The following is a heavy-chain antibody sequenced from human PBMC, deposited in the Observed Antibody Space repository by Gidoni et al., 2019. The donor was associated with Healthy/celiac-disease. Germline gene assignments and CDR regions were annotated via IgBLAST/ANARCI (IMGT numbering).Heavy chain of an antibody. CDR2: IWYYGSNK. CDR1: GFTFSSSG. Sequence: QVQLVESGGGVVQPGRSRRISCAASGFTFSSSGMHWVRQAPGKGREWVAVIWYYGSNKYYADSVKGRFTISRDNSKNTLYLQMNSLRAEDTAVYYCARDRGGSGLLWFGEAYWGQGTLVTVSS. D-gene: IGHD3-10*01. CDR3: ARDRGGSGLLWFGEAY. V-gene: IGHV3-33*01. J-gene: IGHJ4*02.